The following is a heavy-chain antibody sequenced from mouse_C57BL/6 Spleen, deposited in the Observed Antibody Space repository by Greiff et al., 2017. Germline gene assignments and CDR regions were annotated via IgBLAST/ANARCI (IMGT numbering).Heavy chain of an antibody. V-gene: IGHV1-81*01. CDR3: ARSQDYYGSATRAMDY. CDR2: IYPRSGNT. D-gene: IGHD1-1*01. J-gene: IGHJ4*01. CDR1: GYTFTSYG. Sequence: VKLMESGAELARPGASVKLSCKASGYTFTSYGISWVKQRTGQGLEWIGEIYPRSGNTYYNEKFKGKATLTADKSSSTAYMELRSLTSEDSAVYFCARSQDYYGSATRAMDYWGQGTSVTVSS.